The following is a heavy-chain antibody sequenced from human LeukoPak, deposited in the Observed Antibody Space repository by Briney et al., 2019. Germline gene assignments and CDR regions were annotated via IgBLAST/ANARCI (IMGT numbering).Heavy chain of an antibody. CDR2: INHSGST. CDR3: ARGRKYCSSTSCYYYYGMDV. J-gene: IGHJ6*02. D-gene: IGHD2-2*01. CDR1: GGSLSGYY. Sequence: PSETLSLTCAVYGGSLSGYYWSWIRQPPGKGLEWIGEINHSGSTNYNPSLKSRVTISVDTSKNQFSLKLSSVTAADTAVYYCARGRKYCSSTSCYYYYGMDVWGQGTTVTVSS. V-gene: IGHV4-34*01.